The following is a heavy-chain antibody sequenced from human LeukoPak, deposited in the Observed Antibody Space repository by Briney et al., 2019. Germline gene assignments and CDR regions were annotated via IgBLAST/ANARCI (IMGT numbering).Heavy chain of an antibody. J-gene: IGHJ5*02. Sequence: PGGSLRLSCAASGFTFSSYAMHWVRQAPGKGLEWVAVMSYDGSNKYYADSVKGRFTISRDNSKNTLYLQMNSLRPEDSAVYYCAKNPTTHNYVTGGGGGFVPWGQGTLVTVSS. D-gene: IGHD4-11*01. CDR1: GFTFSSYA. V-gene: IGHV3-30-3*02. CDR2: MSYDGSNK. CDR3: AKNPTTHNYVTGGGGGFVP.